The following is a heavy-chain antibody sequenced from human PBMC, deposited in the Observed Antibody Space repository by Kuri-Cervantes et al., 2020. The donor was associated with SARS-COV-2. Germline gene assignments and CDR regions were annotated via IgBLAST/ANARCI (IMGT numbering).Heavy chain of an antibody. CDR3: ARRVVVVPAAIAGWFDP. Sequence: GESLKISCKGSGYSFTSYWIGWVRQMPGKGLEWVGIIYPGDSDTRYSPSFQGQVTISADKSISTAYLQWSSLKASDTAMYYCARRVVVVPAAIAGWFDPWGQGTLVTVSS. CDR2: IYPGDSDT. D-gene: IGHD2-2*01. V-gene: IGHV5-51*01. CDR1: GYSFTSYW. J-gene: IGHJ5*02.